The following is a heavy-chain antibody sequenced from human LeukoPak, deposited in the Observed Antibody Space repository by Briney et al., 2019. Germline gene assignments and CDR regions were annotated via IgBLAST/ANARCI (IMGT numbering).Heavy chain of an antibody. Sequence: GALRLSCAASGFSFSNYGMNWVRQALGKGLEWVSGITGNGGTTYYADSVKGRFTISRDNSKNTLYLQMNSLRAEDTAVYYCAKENQEYYFDYWGQGTLVTVSS. CDR2: ITGNGGTT. D-gene: IGHD3-10*01. CDR3: AKENQEYYFDY. V-gene: IGHV3-23*01. J-gene: IGHJ4*02. CDR1: GFSFSNYG.